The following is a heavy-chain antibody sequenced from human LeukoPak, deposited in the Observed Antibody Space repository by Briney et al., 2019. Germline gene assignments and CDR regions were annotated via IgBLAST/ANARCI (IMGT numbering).Heavy chain of an antibody. V-gene: IGHV4-34*01. CDR1: GGSFSGYY. J-gene: IGHJ3*02. D-gene: IGHD6-13*01. CDR3: ARVQEAAAGPFDAFDI. CDR2: INHSGST. Sequence: PSETLSLTCTVSGGSFSGYYWSWIRQPPGKGLEWIGEINHSGSTNYNPSLKSRVTISVDTSKNQFSLKLSSVTAADTAVYYCARVQEAAAGPFDAFDIWGQGTMVTVSS.